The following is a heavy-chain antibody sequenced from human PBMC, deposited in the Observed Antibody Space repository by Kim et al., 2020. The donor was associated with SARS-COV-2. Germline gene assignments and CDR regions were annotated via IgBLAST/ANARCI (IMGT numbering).Heavy chain of an antibody. V-gene: IGHV3-21*01. D-gene: IGHD2-2*01. CDR1: GFTFSSYS. CDR2: ISSSSSYI. CDR3: ARELPAAIYYYYYGMDV. J-gene: IGHJ6*02. Sequence: GGSLRLSCAASGFTFSSYSMNWVRQAPGKGLEWVSSISSSSSYIYYADSVKGRFTISRDNAKNSLYLQMNSLRAEDTAVYYCARELPAAIYYYYYGMDVWGQGTTVTVSS.